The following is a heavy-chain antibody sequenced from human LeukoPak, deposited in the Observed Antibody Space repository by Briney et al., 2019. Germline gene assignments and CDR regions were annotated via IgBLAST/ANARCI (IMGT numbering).Heavy chain of an antibody. V-gene: IGHV3-23*01. D-gene: IGHD5-18*01. CDR2: ISGSGGST. CDR1: GFTFSSYA. J-gene: IGHJ5*02. CDR3: AKDEPRLWSPAGFDP. Sequence: GGSLRLSXAASGFTFSSYAMSWVRQAPGKGLEWVSAISGSGGSTYYADSVKGRFTISRDNSKNTLYLQMNSLRAEDTAVYYCAKDEPRLWSPAGFDPWGQGTLVTVSS.